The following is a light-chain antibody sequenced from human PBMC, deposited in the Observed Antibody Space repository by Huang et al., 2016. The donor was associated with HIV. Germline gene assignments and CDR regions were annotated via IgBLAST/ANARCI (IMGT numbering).Light chain of an antibody. CDR2: GAS. CDR1: QSVSNNY. J-gene: IGKJ4*01. V-gene: IGKV3-20*01. CDR3: QQYGSSHT. Sequence: EIVLAQSPGTLSLSPGERATLSCRASQSVSNNYLAWYQQKHGQAPRLLVYGASTRATGIPDRFSGSGSGTDFTLTISRLEPEDFAVYYCQQYGSSHTFGGGTKVEIK.